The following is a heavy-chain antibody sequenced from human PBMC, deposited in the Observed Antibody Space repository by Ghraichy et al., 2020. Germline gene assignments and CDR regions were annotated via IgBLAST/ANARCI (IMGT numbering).Heavy chain of an antibody. CDR3: ARVAGDSSGYYYVDFDY. CDR2: IIPMFDIA. D-gene: IGHD3-22*01. J-gene: IGHJ4*02. V-gene: IGHV1-69*04. Sequence: MGRIIPMFDIANYAQKFQGRVTMTADKSTSTAYMELSSLRSEDTAVYYCARVAGDSSGYYYVDFDYWGQGTLVTVSS.